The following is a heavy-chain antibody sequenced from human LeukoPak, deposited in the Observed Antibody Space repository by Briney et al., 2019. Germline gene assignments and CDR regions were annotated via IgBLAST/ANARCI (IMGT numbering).Heavy chain of an antibody. CDR2: IYHSGST. J-gene: IGHJ4*02. V-gene: IGHV4-38-2*01. Sequence: SETLSLTCAVSGYSISSGYYWGWIRQPPGKGLDWIGSIYHSGSTYYNPSLKSRVTISVDTSKNQFSLKLSSVTAADTAVYYCARADYYDSSACDCWGQGPLVTVSS. D-gene: IGHD3-22*01. CDR1: GYSISSGYY. CDR3: ARADYYDSSACDC.